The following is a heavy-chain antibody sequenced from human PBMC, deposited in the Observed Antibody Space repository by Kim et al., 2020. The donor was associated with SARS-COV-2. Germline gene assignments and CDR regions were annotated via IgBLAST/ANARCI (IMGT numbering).Heavy chain of an antibody. V-gene: IGHV5-10-1*01. CDR1: GYTFTSES. CDR2: IHPSDSYT. D-gene: IGHD2-8*02. CDR3: ARHHTSGAPGAY. J-gene: IGHJ4*02. Sequence: GESLKISCQISGYTFTSESISWVRQMPGKGLEWLGRIHPSDSYTNYSPSFQGRVTISVDKSISTAYLHWSSLRASDTAMYYCARHHTSGAPGAYWGQGTLVTVSS.